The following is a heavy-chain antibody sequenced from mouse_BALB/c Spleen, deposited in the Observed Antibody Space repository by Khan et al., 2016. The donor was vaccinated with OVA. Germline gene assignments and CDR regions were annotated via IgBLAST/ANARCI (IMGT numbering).Heavy chain of an antibody. CDR1: GYTFINYW. J-gene: IGHJ2*01. CDR2: INPTTGYT. D-gene: IGHD1-1*01. Sequence: QIQLVQSGAELVKPGASVKMSCKASGYTFINYWMNWVKQRPGQGLEWIGYINPTTGYTEYTLKFKDKATLTADKSSSTAHMQLSSLTSEDSAVDYCARRGLRWDYDYWGQGTTLTVSS. V-gene: IGHV1-7*01. CDR3: ARRGLRWDYDY.